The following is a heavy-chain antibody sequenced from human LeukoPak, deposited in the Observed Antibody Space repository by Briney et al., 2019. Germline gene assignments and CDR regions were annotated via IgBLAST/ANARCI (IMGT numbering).Heavy chain of an antibody. Sequence: HGGSLRLSCAASGFTFSSYEMNWVRQAPGKGLGWVSYISSSGSTIYYADSVKGRFTISRDNAKNSLYLQMNSLRAEDTAVYYCARDQLLWFGELLLDYWGQRTLVTVSS. CDR1: GFTFSSYE. V-gene: IGHV3-48*03. CDR3: ARDQLLWFGELLLDY. D-gene: IGHD3-10*01. CDR2: ISSSGSTI. J-gene: IGHJ4*02.